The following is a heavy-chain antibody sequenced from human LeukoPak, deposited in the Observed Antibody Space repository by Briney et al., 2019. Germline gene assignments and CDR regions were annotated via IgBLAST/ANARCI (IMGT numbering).Heavy chain of an antibody. Sequence: SETLSLTCTVSGGSVSSGSYYWSWIRQPPGKGLEWTGYIYYSGSTNYNPSLKSRVTISVDTSKNQCSLKLSSVTAGDTAVYYCARVVDSGCDLGAESDYWGQGTLVTVSS. J-gene: IGHJ4*02. CDR3: ARVVDSGCDLGAESDY. D-gene: IGHD5-12*01. CDR2: IYYSGST. V-gene: IGHV4-61*01. CDR1: GGSVSSGSYY.